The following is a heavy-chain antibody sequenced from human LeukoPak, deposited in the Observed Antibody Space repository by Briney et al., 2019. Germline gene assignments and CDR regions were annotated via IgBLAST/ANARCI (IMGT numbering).Heavy chain of an antibody. CDR2: ISSSSSYI. CDR1: GFTFSSYT. CDR3: ARNGIVGAGYYFDY. Sequence: GGSLRLSCAASGFTFSSYTMNWVRQAPGKGLEWVSSISSSSSYIYYADSVKGRFSISRDNAKKSLYLQMNILRAEDTAVYYCARNGIVGAGYYFDYWGQGTLVTVSS. J-gene: IGHJ4*02. V-gene: IGHV3-21*01. D-gene: IGHD1-26*01.